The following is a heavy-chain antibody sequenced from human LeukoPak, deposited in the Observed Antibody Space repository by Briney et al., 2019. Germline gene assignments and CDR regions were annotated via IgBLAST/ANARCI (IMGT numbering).Heavy chain of an antibody. Sequence: SETLSLTCTVTGGSISSGSYYWSWIRQPAGKGLEWIGRIYTSGSTNYNPSLKSRVTISVDTSKNQFSLKLSSVTAADTAVYYCARHTRWLLEPYYFDYWGQGTLVTVSS. J-gene: IGHJ4*02. CDR1: GGSISSGSYY. CDR3: ARHTRWLLEPYYFDY. CDR2: IYTSGST. V-gene: IGHV4-61*02. D-gene: IGHD5-24*01.